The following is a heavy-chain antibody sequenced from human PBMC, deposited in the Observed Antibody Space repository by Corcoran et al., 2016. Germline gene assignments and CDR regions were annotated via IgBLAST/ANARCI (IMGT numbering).Heavy chain of an antibody. Sequence: QVQLQQWGAGLLKPSETLSLTCAVYGGSFSGYYWSWIRQPPGKGLEWIGEIYHSGSTNYNPSHKSRVTISVDTSKNQFSLKLSSVTAADTAVYYCARGTLQPSWSLDYWGQGTLVTVSS. J-gene: IGHJ4*02. D-gene: IGHD1-26*01. CDR3: ARGTLQPSWSLDY. CDR1: GGSFSGYY. V-gene: IGHV4-34*01. CDR2: IYHSGST.